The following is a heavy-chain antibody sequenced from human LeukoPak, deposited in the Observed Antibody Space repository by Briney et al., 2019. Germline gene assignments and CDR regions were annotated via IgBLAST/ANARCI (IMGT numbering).Heavy chain of an antibody. CDR2: IKRKGDDGTI. V-gene: IGHV3-15*01. CDR3: TAGTGRSDFDY. Sequence: GGSLRPSCAASGFTFSNAWMSWVRQAPGRGLEWVGRIKRKGDDGTIDYAAPVKGRLSISRDDSKNTLYLQMNSLKSEDTAVYYCTAGTGRSDFDYWGQGTLVTVSS. J-gene: IGHJ4*02. CDR1: GFTFSNAW. D-gene: IGHD3/OR15-3a*01.